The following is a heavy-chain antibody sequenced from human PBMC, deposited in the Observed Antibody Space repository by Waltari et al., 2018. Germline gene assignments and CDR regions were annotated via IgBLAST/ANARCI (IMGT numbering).Heavy chain of an antibody. CDR3: ARDMGSGYRYGYYYYGMDV. Sequence: QVQLVQSGAEVKKPGASVKVSCQASGYFFSSYYMHWGRQAPGQGPEWMGFINPSGGSTTYAQNLQGRITVTSDTSTNTVYMELSSLRSEDTAVYFCARDMGSGYRYGYYYYGMDVWGQGTTVTVSS. D-gene: IGHD5-18*01. CDR1: GYFFSSYY. V-gene: IGHV1-46*01. J-gene: IGHJ6*02. CDR2: INPSGGST.